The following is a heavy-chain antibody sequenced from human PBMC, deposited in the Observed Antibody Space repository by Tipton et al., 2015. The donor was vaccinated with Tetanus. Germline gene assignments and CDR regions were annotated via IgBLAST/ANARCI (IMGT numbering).Heavy chain of an antibody. D-gene: IGHD4-17*01. CDR1: GYSISSGYY. CDR3: ARGSRLTTVTPQTRNWFDP. CDR2: IYHSGST. V-gene: IGHV4-38-2*01. Sequence: TLSLTCAVSGYSISSGYYWGWIRQPPGKGLEWIGSIYHSGSTYYNPSLKSRVTISVDTSKNQFSLKLSSVTAADTAVYYCARGSRLTTVTPQTRNWFDPWGQGTLVTVSS. J-gene: IGHJ5*02.